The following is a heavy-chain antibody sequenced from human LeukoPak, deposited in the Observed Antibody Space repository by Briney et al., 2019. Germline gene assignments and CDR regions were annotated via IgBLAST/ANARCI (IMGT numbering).Heavy chain of an antibody. CDR3: AKATTAIVVDNFFDY. J-gene: IGHJ4*02. D-gene: IGHD3-22*01. Sequence: GRSLRLSCAASGFTFSSYAMNWVRQAPGRGLEWVAVISYDGSHKYYADSVKGRFTISRDTSKNTLYLQMNSLRAEDTALYYCAKATTAIVVDNFFDYWGQGTLVSVSS. CDR2: ISYDGSHK. CDR1: GFTFSSYA. V-gene: IGHV3-30*07.